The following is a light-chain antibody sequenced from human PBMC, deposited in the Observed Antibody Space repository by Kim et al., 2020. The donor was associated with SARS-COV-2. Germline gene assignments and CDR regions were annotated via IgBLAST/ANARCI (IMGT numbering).Light chain of an antibody. J-gene: IGKJ5*01. Sequence: SLLPGERATLSCRASQSVSSYFAWYQQKPGQAPRLLIYDASNRATGIPARFSGSGSGTDFTLTISSLEPEDFAVYYCQQRSNWLTFGQGTRLEIK. CDR1: QSVSSY. CDR3: QQRSNWLT. CDR2: DAS. V-gene: IGKV3-11*01.